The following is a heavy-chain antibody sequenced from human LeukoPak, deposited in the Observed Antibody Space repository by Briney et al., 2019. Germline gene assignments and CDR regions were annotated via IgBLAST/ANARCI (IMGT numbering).Heavy chain of an antibody. J-gene: IGHJ4*02. V-gene: IGHV3-9*01. Sequence: GRSLRLSCAASGFTFDDYAMHWVRQAPGKGLEWVSGISWNSGSIGYADSVKGRFTISRDNSKNTLYLQMNSLRAEDTAIYYCARSPSYSSSLYSGQGTLVTVSS. D-gene: IGHD6-19*01. CDR1: GFTFDDYA. CDR2: ISWNSGSI. CDR3: ARSPSYSSSLY.